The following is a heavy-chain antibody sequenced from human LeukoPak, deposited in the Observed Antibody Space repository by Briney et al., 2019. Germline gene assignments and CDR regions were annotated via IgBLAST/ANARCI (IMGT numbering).Heavy chain of an antibody. D-gene: IGHD3-10*01. CDR1: GFSVSSNY. Sequence: GGSLRLSCAASGFSVSSNYMNWVRQAPGKGLEWVSGISPSGDINYYADSVKGRFTISRDNSKNTVYLEVISLTDEDTAVYYCANDDAWLRVGEWSRGTLVTVSS. CDR3: ANDDAWLRVGE. V-gene: IGHV3-23*01. J-gene: IGHJ1*01. CDR2: ISPSGDIN.